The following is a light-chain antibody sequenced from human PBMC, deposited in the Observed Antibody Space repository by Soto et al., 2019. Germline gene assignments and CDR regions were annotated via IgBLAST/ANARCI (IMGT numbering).Light chain of an antibody. J-gene: IGLJ2*01. Sequence: QSALTQPASVSGSPGQSITISCTGTSGDVGSYDLVSWYQQPPGKAPKLMIYEVTNRPSGVSDRFSGSKSGNTASLTISGLQAEDEANYYCCSYAGSSTVIFGGGTKLTVL. CDR1: SGDVGSYDL. V-gene: IGLV2-23*02. CDR3: CSYAGSSTVI. CDR2: EVT.